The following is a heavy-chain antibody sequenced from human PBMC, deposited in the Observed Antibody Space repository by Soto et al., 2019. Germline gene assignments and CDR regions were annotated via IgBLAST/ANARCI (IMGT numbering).Heavy chain of an antibody. CDR1: GFTFSSYA. CDR3: ARPNSEIYYHAMDV. CDR2: ISYDGSKK. Sequence: QVQLVESGGGVVQPGRSLSLSCAASGFTFSSYAMHWVRQAPGKGLEWVAVISYDGSKKYYADSVKGRSTISRDNSKNTLYLQMISLGGEDTALYYCARPNSEIYYHAMDVWGQGTTVTVYS. J-gene: IGHJ6*01. V-gene: IGHV3-30*04. D-gene: IGHD6-13*01.